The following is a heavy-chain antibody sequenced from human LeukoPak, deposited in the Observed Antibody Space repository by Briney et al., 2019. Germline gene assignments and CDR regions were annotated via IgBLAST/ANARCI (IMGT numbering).Heavy chain of an antibody. CDR3: ARDPPHYSSSWYYFDY. J-gene: IGHJ4*02. D-gene: IGHD6-13*01. CDR1: GFTFSSYG. Sequence: GRSLRLSCAPSGFTFSSYGMHWVRQAPGKGLEWVAVIWYDGSNKYYADSVKGRFTISRDYSKNTLYLQMNSLRAEDTALYYCARDPPHYSSSWYYFDYWGQGTLVTVSS. CDR2: IWYDGSNK. V-gene: IGHV3-33*01.